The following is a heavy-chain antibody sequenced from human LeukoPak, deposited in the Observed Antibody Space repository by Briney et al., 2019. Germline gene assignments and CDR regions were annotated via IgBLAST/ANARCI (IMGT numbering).Heavy chain of an antibody. CDR2: ISYSGTP. D-gene: IGHD4-17*01. CDR1: GGSISSGDYY. Sequence: SQTLSLTCTVSGGSISSGDYYWSWIRQPPGKGLEWIGYISYSGTPYYNPSLNSRVTISLDTSKNQFSLILNSVTAADTAMYYCARDRYGDFEDYWGQGTLVTVSS. J-gene: IGHJ4*02. CDR3: ARDRYGDFEDY. V-gene: IGHV4-30-4*08.